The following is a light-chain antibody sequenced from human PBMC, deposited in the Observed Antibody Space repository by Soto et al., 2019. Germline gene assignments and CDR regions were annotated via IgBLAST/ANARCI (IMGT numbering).Light chain of an antibody. Sequence: IQMTQYKSTLSASFGDRVTITCRASQNIGSFLNWYQQKPGEAPRLLVYSAFRIQSGVPSRFNASGSGTDFTLSISSLQPEDFSTYYCQQGSTTPITFGLGTLLEVK. CDR1: QNIGSF. J-gene: IGKJ5*01. CDR3: QQGSTTPIT. V-gene: IGKV1-39*01. CDR2: SAF.